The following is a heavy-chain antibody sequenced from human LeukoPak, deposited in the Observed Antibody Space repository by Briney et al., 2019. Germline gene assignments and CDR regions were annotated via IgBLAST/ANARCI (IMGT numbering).Heavy chain of an antibody. Sequence: SETLSLTCIVSGGSISSSSYYWGWVRQPPGKGLEWIGEINHSGSTNYNPSLKSRVTISVDTSKKQFSLKLSSVTAADTAVYYCARGRLLMWFDPWGQGTLVTVSS. J-gene: IGHJ5*02. CDR1: GGSISSSSYY. D-gene: IGHD3-16*01. V-gene: IGHV4-39*07. CDR3: ARGRLLMWFDP. CDR2: INHSGST.